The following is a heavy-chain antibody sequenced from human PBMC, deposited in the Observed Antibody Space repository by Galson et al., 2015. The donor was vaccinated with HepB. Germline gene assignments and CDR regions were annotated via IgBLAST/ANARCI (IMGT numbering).Heavy chain of an antibody. CDR1: GFTFSGSA. V-gene: IGHV3-73*01. D-gene: IGHD6-19*01. CDR3: TRPVSSGIDY. Sequence: PLRLSCAASGFTFSGSAMHWVRQAPGKGLEWVGRIRRKANSYATAYAASVKGRFTISRDDSKNTAYLQMNSLKTEDTAVYYCTRPVSSGIDYWFQGTLFTVSS. J-gene: IGHJ4*02. CDR2: IRRKANSYAT.